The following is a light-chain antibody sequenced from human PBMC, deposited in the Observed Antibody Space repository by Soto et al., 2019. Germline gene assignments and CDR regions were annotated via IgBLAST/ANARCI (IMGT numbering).Light chain of an antibody. V-gene: IGLV2-14*03. CDR2: DVS. J-gene: IGLJ2*01. CDR3: SSYTSSSTLVV. CDR1: SSDVGDYNY. Sequence: ALTQPASVSGSPGQSITISCTGTSSDVGDYNYVSWYQQHPGKAPKLMIYDVSHRPSGISNRFSGSKSGNTASLTISGLQAEDEADYYCSSYTSSSTLVVFGGGTKVTVL.